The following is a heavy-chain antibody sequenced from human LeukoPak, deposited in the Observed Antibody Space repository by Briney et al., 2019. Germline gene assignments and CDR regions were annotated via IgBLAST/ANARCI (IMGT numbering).Heavy chain of an antibody. CDR3: ARHLGVWFGESNWFDP. CDR2: IYYSGST. CDR1: GDSISSTSYY. D-gene: IGHD3-10*01. V-gene: IGHV4-39*01. J-gene: IGHJ5*02. Sequence: SKTLSLTCTVSGDSISSTSYYCGWIRQPPGKGLEWIGDIYYSGSTYYNPSLKSRVTISVDTSKNQFSLKLNSVTAADTAVHYCARHLGVWFGESNWFDPWGQGTLVTVSS.